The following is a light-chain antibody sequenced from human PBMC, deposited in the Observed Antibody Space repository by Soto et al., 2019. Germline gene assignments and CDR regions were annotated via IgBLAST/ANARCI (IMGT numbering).Light chain of an antibody. CDR3: QHYNDWPPTWT. CDR2: GAS. J-gene: IGKJ1*01. Sequence: EIVMTQSPATLSVSPGERATLSCRASQSVSSKFAWYQQKPGQAPRVLIYGASTRATGIPARFSGSGSGTEFTLTISSLQSEDFAVYYCQHYNDWPPTWTFGQGTSVEIK. CDR1: QSVSSK. V-gene: IGKV3-15*01.